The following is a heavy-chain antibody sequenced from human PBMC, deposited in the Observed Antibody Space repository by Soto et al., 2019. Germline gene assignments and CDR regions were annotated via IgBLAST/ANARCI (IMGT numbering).Heavy chain of an antibody. J-gene: IGHJ6*02. D-gene: IGHD3-10*01. V-gene: IGHV4-31*03. CDR3: ARRGGVRSYGSGSSYYGMDV. CDR1: GGSISSGGYY. Sequence: SETLSLTCTVSGGSISSGGYYWSWIRQHPGKGLEWIGYIYYSGSTYYNPSLKSRVTISVDTSKNQFSLKLSSVTAADTAVYYCARRGGVRSYGSGSSYYGMDVWGQGTTVTVSS. CDR2: IYYSGST.